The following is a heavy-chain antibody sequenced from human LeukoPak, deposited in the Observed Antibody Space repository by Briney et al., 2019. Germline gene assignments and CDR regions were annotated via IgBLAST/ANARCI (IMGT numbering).Heavy chain of an antibody. Sequence: SETLSLTCTVSGGSISSSSYYWGWIRQPPGKGLEWIGSIYYSGSTNYNPSLKSRVTISVDTSKNQFSLKLSSVTAADTAVYYCARETSQKGAHYMDVWGKGTTVTISS. J-gene: IGHJ6*03. CDR2: IYYSGST. D-gene: IGHD3-16*01. V-gene: IGHV4-39*07. CDR1: GGSISSSSYY. CDR3: ARETSQKGAHYMDV.